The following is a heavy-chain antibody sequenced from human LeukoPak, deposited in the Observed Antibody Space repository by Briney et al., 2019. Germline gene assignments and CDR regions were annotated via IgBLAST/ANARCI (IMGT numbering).Heavy chain of an antibody. J-gene: IGHJ4*02. CDR3: AGGYSGSYFDY. V-gene: IGHV1-69*13. CDR1: GGTFSSYA. D-gene: IGHD5-12*01. CDR2: IIPIFGTA. Sequence: ASVKVSCKASGGTFSSYAISWVRQAPGRGLEWMGGIIPIFGTANYAQKFQGRVTITADESTSTAYMELSSLRSEDTAVYYCAGGYSGSYFDYWGQGTLVTVSS.